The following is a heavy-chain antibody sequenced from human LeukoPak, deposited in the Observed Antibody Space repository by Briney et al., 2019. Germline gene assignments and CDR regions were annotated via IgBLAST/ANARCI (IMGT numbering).Heavy chain of an antibody. CDR3: ARVDYDFWSGYLQPPDY. Sequence: GASVKVSCKASGYTFTSYGISWVRQAPGQGLEWMGWISAYNGNTNYAQKLQGRVTMTTDTSTSTAYMELRSLRSDDTAVYYCARVDYDFWSGYLQPPDYWGQGTLVTVSS. J-gene: IGHJ4*02. V-gene: IGHV1-18*01. D-gene: IGHD3-3*01. CDR1: GYTFTSYG. CDR2: ISAYNGNT.